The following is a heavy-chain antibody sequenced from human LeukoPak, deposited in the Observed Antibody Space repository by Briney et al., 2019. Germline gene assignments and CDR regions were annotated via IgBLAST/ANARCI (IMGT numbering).Heavy chain of an antibody. J-gene: IGHJ4*02. CDR2: ISKDGSDK. Sequence: GGSLRPSCAASGFTFSDYAMHWVRQAPGKGLEWVAVISKDGSDKYYPGSVRGRFTISRDNSKNTIYLQMDSLRAEDTAIYYCARDYWWNYDYWGQGTLVTVSS. CDR3: ARDYWWNYDY. V-gene: IGHV3-30-3*01. D-gene: IGHD1-7*01. CDR1: GFTFSDYA.